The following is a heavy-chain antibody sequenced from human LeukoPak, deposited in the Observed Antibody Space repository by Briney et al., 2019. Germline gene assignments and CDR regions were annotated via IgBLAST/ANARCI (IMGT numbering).Heavy chain of an antibody. J-gene: IGHJ4*02. Sequence: SQTLSLTCAISGDSVSSNSAWNWIRQSPSRGLEWLGRTYYRSKWYNDYAVSVKSRITINPDTSENQFSLHLNSVTPEDTAVYYCARALTKASAAMPFNYWGQGTLVTVSS. CDR1: GDSVSSNSA. CDR2: TYYRSKWYN. D-gene: IGHD2-2*01. V-gene: IGHV6-1*01. CDR3: ARALTKASAAMPFNY.